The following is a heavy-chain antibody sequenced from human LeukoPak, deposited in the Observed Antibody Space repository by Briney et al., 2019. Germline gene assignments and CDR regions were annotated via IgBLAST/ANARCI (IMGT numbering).Heavy chain of an antibody. J-gene: IGHJ4*02. CDR3: ARRGYTYYYGSGSGKFDY. CDR2: INHSGST. Sequence: SETLSLTCAVYGGSFSGYYWSWIRQPPGKGLEWIGEINHSGSTNYNPSLKSRVTISVDTSKNQFSLKLSSVTAADTAVYYCARRGYTYYYGSGSGKFDYWGQGTLVTVSS. CDR1: GGSFSGYY. V-gene: IGHV4-34*01. D-gene: IGHD3-10*01.